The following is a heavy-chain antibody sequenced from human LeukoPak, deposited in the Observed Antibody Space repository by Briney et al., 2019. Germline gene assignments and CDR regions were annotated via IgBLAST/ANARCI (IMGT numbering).Heavy chain of an antibody. V-gene: IGHV1-69*13. Sequence: SVKVSCKASGGTFSSYAISWVRQAPGQGLEWMGGIIPIFGTADYAQKFQGRVTITADESTSTAYMELSSLRSEDTAVYYCARGGTHYYDSSGYPSFDYWGQGTLVTVSS. CDR3: ARGGTHYYDSSGYPSFDY. CDR2: IIPIFGTA. D-gene: IGHD3-22*01. CDR1: GGTFSSYA. J-gene: IGHJ4*02.